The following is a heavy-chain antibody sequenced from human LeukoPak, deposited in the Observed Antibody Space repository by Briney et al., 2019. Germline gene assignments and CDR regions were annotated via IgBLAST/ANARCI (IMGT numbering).Heavy chain of an antibody. D-gene: IGHD3-16*01. Sequence: GGSLRLSCAASGFTVSSNYMTWVRQAPAKGLEWVSEIYSDGSTYYAASVKGRFSISRDISKNTVYLQMNSLRAEDTAVYYCARGGRADYWGQGTLVTVSS. J-gene: IGHJ4*02. V-gene: IGHV3-66*02. CDR1: GFTVSSNY. CDR2: IYSDGST. CDR3: ARGGRADY.